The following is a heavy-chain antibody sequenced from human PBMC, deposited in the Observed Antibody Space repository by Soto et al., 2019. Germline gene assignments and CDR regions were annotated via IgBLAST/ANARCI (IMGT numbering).Heavy chain of an antibody. J-gene: IGHJ6*02. CDR2: MLYSGLT. CDR3: APLSVSLSGPYGIHV. V-gene: IGHV4-39*01. Sequence: SETLSLTCSVSGYSVSCSDYYWAWIRQPPGKGLEWIGSMLYSGLTYYNPSLKSRVTLSVDTSKNQFSVRLNSVTASDTAVYYCAPLSVSLSGPYGIHVWGQGTTVTVSS. D-gene: IGHD2-15*01. CDR1: GYSVSCSDYY.